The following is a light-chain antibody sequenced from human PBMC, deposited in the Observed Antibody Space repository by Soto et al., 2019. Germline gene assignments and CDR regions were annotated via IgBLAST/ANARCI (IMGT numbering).Light chain of an antibody. CDR2: TTN. CDR3: AAWNDSLTGVV. CDR1: SSTIGSKT. Sequence: QLVLTQPPSASGTPGQRVTISCSGSSSTIGSKTLNWYQQVPGSAPKLLIYTTNQRPSGVPDRFSGSKSGTSASLVISGLQSEAEADYYCAAWNDSLTGVVFGGGTKVTVL. V-gene: IGLV1-44*01. J-gene: IGLJ2*01.